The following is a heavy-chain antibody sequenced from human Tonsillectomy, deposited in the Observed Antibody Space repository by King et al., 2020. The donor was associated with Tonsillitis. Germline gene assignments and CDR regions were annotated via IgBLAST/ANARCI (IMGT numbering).Heavy chain of an antibody. CDR2: IIPIFGTA. J-gene: IGHJ4*02. V-gene: IGHV1-69*01. Sequence: VQLVESGAEVKKPGSSVKVSCKASGGTFSSYAISWVRQAPGQGLEWMGGIIPIFGTANYAQKFKGRVTITADESTSTAYMELSSLRSEDTAVYYCASRVDNYYDSSGYYYGYWGQGTLVTVSS. D-gene: IGHD3-22*01. CDR3: ASRVDNYYDSSGYYYGY. CDR1: GGTFSSYA.